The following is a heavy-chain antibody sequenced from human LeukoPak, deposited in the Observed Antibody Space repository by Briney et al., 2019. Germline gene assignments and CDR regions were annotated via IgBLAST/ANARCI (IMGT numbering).Heavy chain of an antibody. V-gene: IGHV3-48*01. Sequence: GGSLRLSCAAPGFTFSSYSINWVRQAPGKGLEWVSYISFSSDTIYYADSVKGRFTISRDNAKNSLYLQMNSLRAEDTAVYYCARDRTYYDTSGYGLWGQGTLVTVSS. CDR3: ARDRTYYDTSGYGL. CDR2: ISFSSDTI. CDR1: GFTFSSYS. J-gene: IGHJ4*02. D-gene: IGHD3-22*01.